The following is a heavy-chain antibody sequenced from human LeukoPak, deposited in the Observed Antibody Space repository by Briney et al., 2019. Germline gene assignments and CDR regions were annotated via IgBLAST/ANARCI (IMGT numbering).Heavy chain of an antibody. V-gene: IGHV3-21*06. Sequence: GGSLRLSCAASGFTFSNYNMNWVRQAPGKGLEWVSVISSSSRYMYYADSVKGRFTISRDNAKNSLYLQMNSLRAEHTAVYYCARVSTAVSLAIDYWGQGTLVTVST. D-gene: IGHD6-13*01. CDR2: ISSSSRYM. CDR1: GFTFSNYN. J-gene: IGHJ4*02. CDR3: ARVSTAVSLAIDY.